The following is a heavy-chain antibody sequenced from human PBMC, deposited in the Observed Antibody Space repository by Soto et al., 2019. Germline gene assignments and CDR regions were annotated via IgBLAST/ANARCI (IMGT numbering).Heavy chain of an antibody. J-gene: IGHJ6*02. CDR2: IKQDGSET. V-gene: IGHV3-7*03. Sequence: GGSLRLSCVASGFTFNNYALTWVRQAPGKGLEWVSNIKQDGSETYYVDSVKGRFTISRDNAKNSLYLQMNSLRAEDTAVYYCARDGNSGSDLYYYSGMDVWGQGTTVTVSS. CDR3: ARDGNSGSDLYYYSGMDV. D-gene: IGHD6-19*01. CDR1: GFTFNNYA.